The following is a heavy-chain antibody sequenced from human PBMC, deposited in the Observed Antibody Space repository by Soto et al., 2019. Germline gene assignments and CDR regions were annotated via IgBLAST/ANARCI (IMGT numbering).Heavy chain of an antibody. CDR1: GFSLSTSGVG. CDR2: LYWDDAK. CDR3: AHRAVVPAAIGPSYYFDY. Sequence: QITLKESGPTLVKPTQTLTLTCTFSGFSLSTSGVGVGWIRQPPGKALEWLALLYWDDAKRYSPSLKSRLTITKDTSKNQLVLTPTNMDPVDTATYYCAHRAVVPAAIGPSYYFDYWGHGTLVTVSS. V-gene: IGHV2-5*02. D-gene: IGHD2-2*02. J-gene: IGHJ4*01.